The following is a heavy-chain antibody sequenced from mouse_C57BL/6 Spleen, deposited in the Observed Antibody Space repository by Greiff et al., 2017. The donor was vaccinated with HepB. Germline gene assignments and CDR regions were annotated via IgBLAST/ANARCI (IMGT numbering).Heavy chain of an antibody. J-gene: IGHJ4*01. Sequence: QVQLQQPGAALVKPGASVKLSCKASGYTFTSYWMHWVKQRPGRGLEWIGRIDPNSGGTKYNEKFKSKATLTVDKPSSTAYMQLSSLTSEDSAVYYCARRDYYGSSPYAMDYWGQGTSVTVSS. CDR1: GYTFTSYW. CDR2: IDPNSGGT. CDR3: ARRDYYGSSPYAMDY. V-gene: IGHV1-72*01. D-gene: IGHD1-1*01.